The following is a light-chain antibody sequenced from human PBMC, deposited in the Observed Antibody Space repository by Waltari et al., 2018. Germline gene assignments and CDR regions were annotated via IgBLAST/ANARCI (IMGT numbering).Light chain of an antibody. V-gene: IGLV2-23*01. J-gene: IGLJ2*01. CDR3: CSYAGSSTLGV. Sequence: QSALTQPASVSGSPGPSITISCTGTSSDVGSYNLVPWYQQHPGKAPKLMIYEGSTRPSGVSNRFSGSKSGNTASLTISGLQAEDEADYYCCSYAGSSTLGVFGGGTKLTVL. CDR2: EGS. CDR1: SSDVGSYNL.